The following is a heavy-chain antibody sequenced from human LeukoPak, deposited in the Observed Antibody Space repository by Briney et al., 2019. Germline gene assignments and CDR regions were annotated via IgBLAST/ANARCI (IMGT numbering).Heavy chain of an antibody. Sequence: ASVKVSCKASGYTFTGYFIHWVRQAPGQGLEWMGWISAYNGNTNYAQKLQGRVTMTTDTSTSTAYMELRSLRSDDTAVYFCARDLRYSRGWYPSGMDVWGKGTTVTISS. CDR1: GYTFTGYF. D-gene: IGHD6-19*01. V-gene: IGHV1-18*04. J-gene: IGHJ6*03. CDR3: ARDLRYSRGWYPSGMDV. CDR2: ISAYNGNT.